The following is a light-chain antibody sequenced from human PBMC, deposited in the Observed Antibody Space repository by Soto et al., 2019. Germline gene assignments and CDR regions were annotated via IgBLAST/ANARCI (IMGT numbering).Light chain of an antibody. J-gene: IGKJ4*01. CDR2: DAS. CDR1: QSVSSY. CDR3: QQRSNCPLT. V-gene: IGKV3-11*01. Sequence: EIVLTQSPATLSLSPGERATLSCRASQSVSSYLAWYQQKPGQAPRLLIYDASNRATGIPARFSGSGSGTDVTLTISSLVPEDFAVYYCQQRSNCPLTFGGGTKVEIK.